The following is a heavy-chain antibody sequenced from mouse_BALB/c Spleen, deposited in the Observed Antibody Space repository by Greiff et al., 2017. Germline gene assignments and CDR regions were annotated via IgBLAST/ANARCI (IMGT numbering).Heavy chain of an antibody. J-gene: IGHJ4*01. CDR2: IDPETGGT. Sequence: VKLMESGAELVRPGASVTLSCKASGYTFTDYEMHWVKQTPVHGLEWIGAIDPETGGTAYNQKFKGKATLTADKSSSTAYMELRSLTSEDSAVYYCTRRALYDGYYRGAMDNWGQGTSVTVSS. CDR1: GYTFTDYE. V-gene: IGHV1-15*01. D-gene: IGHD2-3*01. CDR3: TRRALYDGYYRGAMDN.